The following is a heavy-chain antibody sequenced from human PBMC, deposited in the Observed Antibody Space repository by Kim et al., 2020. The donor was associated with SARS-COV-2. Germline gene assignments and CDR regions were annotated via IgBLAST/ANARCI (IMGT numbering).Heavy chain of an antibody. CDR1: GYTFTSYA. CDR3: AREAQGMYSSSWIFDY. CDR2: INTNTGNP. Sequence: ASVKVSCKASGYTFTSYAMNWVRQAPGQGLEWMGWINTNTGNPTYAQGFTGRFVFSLDTSVSTAYLQISSLKAEDTAVYYCAREAQGMYSSSWIFDYWGQGTLVTVSS. J-gene: IGHJ4*02. V-gene: IGHV7-4-1*02. D-gene: IGHD6-13*01.